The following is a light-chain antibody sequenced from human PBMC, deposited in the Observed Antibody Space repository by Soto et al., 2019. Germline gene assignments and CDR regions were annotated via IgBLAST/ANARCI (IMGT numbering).Light chain of an antibody. V-gene: IGKV1-5*03. Sequence: DIQMTQSPSTLSASVGDTVIITCRASQTINRWLAWYQQKSGKAPKVLIYMASNLERGAPSRFSGSGSGTEFTLTISNLQPDDFATYYCQQYLSYPWTFGQGNKVEIK. CDR2: MAS. J-gene: IGKJ1*01. CDR1: QTINRW. CDR3: QQYLSYPWT.